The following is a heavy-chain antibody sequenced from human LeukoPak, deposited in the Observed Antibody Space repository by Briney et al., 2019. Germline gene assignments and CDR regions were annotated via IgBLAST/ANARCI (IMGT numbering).Heavy chain of an antibody. CDR2: INPNSGGT. D-gene: IGHD3-9*01. CDR3: ARVRGSRYDILTGYYDFDP. Sequence: ASVKVSCKASGYTFTGYYMHWVRQAPGQGLEWMGWINPNSGGTNYAQKFQGRVTMTRDTPISTAYMELSRLRSDDTAVYYCARVRGSRYDILTGYYDFDPWGQGTLVTVSS. V-gene: IGHV1-2*02. CDR1: GYTFTGYY. J-gene: IGHJ5*02.